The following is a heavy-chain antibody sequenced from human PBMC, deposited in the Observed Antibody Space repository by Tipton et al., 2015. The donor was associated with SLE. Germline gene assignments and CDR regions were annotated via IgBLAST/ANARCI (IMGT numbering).Heavy chain of an antibody. Sequence: TLSLTCTVSGGPISSYYWSWIRQPPGKGLEWIGYIYYSGSTNYSPSLKSRVTISVDTSKNQFSLKLSSVTAADTAVYYCARGGYLYSGGFDYWGQGTLVTVSS. D-gene: IGHD1-26*01. CDR2: IYYSGST. J-gene: IGHJ4*02. CDR1: GGPISSYY. V-gene: IGHV4-59*12. CDR3: ARGGYLYSGGFDY.